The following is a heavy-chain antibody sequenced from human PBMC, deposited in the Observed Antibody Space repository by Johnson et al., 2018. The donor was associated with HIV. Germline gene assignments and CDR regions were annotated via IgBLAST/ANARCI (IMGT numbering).Heavy chain of an antibody. V-gene: IGHV3-30*04. D-gene: IGHD2-21*02. CDR1: GFTFSSYA. CDR3: ARAPKQGFRDFAGGAFDI. CDR2: ISYDGSHK. J-gene: IGHJ3*02. Sequence: QVQLVESGGGVVQPGRSLRLSCAASGFTFSSYAMHWVRQAPGKGLAWVAVISYDGSHKFYTDSVKGRFTFSRDNSKNTVYLQMNSLRVDDTALYYCARAPKQGFRDFAGGAFDIWGQGTMVTVSS.